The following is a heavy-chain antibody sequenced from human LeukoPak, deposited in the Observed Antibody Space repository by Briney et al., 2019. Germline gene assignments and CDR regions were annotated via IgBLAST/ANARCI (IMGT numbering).Heavy chain of an antibody. V-gene: IGHV4-39*07. D-gene: IGHD2-15*01. Sequence: SETLSLTCTVSGGSISSSSYYWGWIRQPPGKGLEWIGSIYYSGSTYYNPSLKSRVTISVDTSKNQFSLTLSSVTAADTAVYYCARLAVVAATGDYWGQGTLVPVSS. J-gene: IGHJ4*02. CDR1: GGSISSSSYY. CDR2: IYYSGST. CDR3: ARLAVVAATGDY.